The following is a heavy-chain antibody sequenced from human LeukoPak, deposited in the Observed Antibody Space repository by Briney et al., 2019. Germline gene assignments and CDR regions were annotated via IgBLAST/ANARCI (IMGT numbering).Heavy chain of an antibody. Sequence: GASVKVSCKASGDTFNDYTFSWVRQAPGQGLEWMGRIMPFLDVANYAPKFQGRVTLTADKSTNTAYMELSDLKSEDTAVYYCARDHCSGGSCHGGHWGQGTLVTVSS. J-gene: IGHJ4*02. CDR1: GDTFNDYT. V-gene: IGHV1-69*04. D-gene: IGHD2-15*01. CDR3: ARDHCSGGSCHGGH. CDR2: IMPFLDVA.